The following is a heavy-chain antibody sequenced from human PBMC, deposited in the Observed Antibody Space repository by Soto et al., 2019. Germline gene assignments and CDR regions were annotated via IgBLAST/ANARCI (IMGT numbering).Heavy chain of an antibody. D-gene: IGHD6-13*01. V-gene: IGHV1-58*02. Sequence: SVKVSCKASGYTFTSYGISWVRQARGQRLEWIGWIVVGSGNTNYAQKFQERVTITRDMSTSTAYMELSSLRSEDTAVYYCAADGGSSWDTFDYWGQGTLVTVSS. J-gene: IGHJ4*02. CDR2: IVVGSGNT. CDR3: AADGGSSWDTFDY. CDR1: GYTFTSYG.